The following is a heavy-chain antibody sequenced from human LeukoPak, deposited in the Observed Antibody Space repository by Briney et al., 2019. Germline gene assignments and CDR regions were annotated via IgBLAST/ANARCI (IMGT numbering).Heavy chain of an antibody. V-gene: IGHV3-21*04. J-gene: IGHJ4*02. CDR1: GFTFSSYS. CDR2: ISSSSSNI. CDR3: AKWPEGATPKFHH. Sequence: GGSLRLSCAASGFTFSSYSMNWVRQAPGKGLEWVSCISSSSSNIYYADSVKGRFTISRDNSKSTLHLQMDSLRAEDSALYYCAKWPEGATPKFHHWGQGTLVTVSS. D-gene: IGHD1-26*01.